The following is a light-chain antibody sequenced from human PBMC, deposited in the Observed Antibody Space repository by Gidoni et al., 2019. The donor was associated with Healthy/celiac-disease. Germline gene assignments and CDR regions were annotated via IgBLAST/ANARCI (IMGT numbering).Light chain of an antibody. CDR3: QQYNSYPLT. CDR2: KAS. CDR1: QSISSW. V-gene: IGKV1-5*03. J-gene: IGKJ4*01. Sequence: EIQMTQSPSTLSASVGDRVTIPCRPSQSISSWLAWYQQKPGKAPKLLIYKASSLESGVPSRFSGSGSGTEFSLTIISLQPDDFATDYCQQYNSYPLTFGGGTKVEIK.